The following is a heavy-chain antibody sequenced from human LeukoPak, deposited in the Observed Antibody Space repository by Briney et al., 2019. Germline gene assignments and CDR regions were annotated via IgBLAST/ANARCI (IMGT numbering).Heavy chain of an antibody. D-gene: IGHD5/OR15-5a*01. CDR3: ARLYEAMDY. V-gene: IGHV4-34*01. Sequence: PSETLSLTCAVYGGSFSGYYWSWIRQPPGKGLEWIGEINHSGSTYYNPSLKSRVTISVDTSKNHFSLKLNSLTAADTAVYYCARLYEAMDYWGQGTLVTVSS. J-gene: IGHJ4*02. CDR2: INHSGST. CDR1: GGSFSGYY.